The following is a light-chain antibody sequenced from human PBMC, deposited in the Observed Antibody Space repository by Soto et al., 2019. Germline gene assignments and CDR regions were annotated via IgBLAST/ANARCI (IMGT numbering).Light chain of an antibody. J-gene: IGKJ1*01. CDR3: QKYTRATRT. Sequence: DIQMTQSPASLSASVGDIVTINCRASHSNSNYLAWYQQKPGKVPNLLIYAASTLKSAVPSRFSGSGSGTDFTLTIRRLQPDDVAIYYCQKYTRATRTFGQGTKVEIK. V-gene: IGKV1-27*01. CDR2: AAS. CDR1: HSNSNY.